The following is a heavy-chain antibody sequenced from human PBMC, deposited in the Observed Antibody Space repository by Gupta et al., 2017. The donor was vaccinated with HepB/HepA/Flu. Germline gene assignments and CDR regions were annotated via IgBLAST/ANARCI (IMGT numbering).Heavy chain of an antibody. J-gene: IGHJ3*01. CDR3: AREGVGYYDSSGYYEGFDV. Sequence: QLLESGGGLVQPGGSLRLSCTASGFPFITFALSCVRQAPRKGLEWVSAIRDNGTRTFYSDSVKGRFTISRDKSKNMVYLQMNSLRADDTAVYYCAREGVGYYDSSGYYEGFDVWGQGTLVTVSS. CDR1: GFPFITFA. V-gene: IGHV3-23*01. CDR2: IRDNGTRT. D-gene: IGHD3-22*01.